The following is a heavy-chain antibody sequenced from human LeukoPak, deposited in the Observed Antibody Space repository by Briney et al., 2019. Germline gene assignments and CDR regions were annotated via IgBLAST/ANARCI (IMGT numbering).Heavy chain of an antibody. J-gene: IGHJ3*02. CDR3: ARVPGSCSGGSCSHDAFDI. V-gene: IGHV1-69*06. CDR1: GGTFSSYA. D-gene: IGHD2-15*01. Sequence: SVKVSCKASGGTFSSYAISWVRQAPGQGLEWMGGIIPIFGTANYAQKFQGRVTITADKSTSTAYMELSSLRSDDTAVYYCARVPGSCSGGSCSHDAFDIWGQGTMVTVSS. CDR2: IIPIFGTA.